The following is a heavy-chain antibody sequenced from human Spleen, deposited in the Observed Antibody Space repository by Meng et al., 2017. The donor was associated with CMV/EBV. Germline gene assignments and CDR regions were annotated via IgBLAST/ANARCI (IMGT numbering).Heavy chain of an antibody. CDR2: INPNSGGT. CDR3: ARKPDYYDSSGYYYSFFGVYYYYGMDV. Sequence: RQAPGQGLEWMGWINPNSGGTNYAQKFQGRVTMTRDTSISTAYMELSRLRSDDTAVYYCARKPDYYDSSGYYYSFFGVYYYYGMDVWGQGTTVTVSS. D-gene: IGHD3-22*01. V-gene: IGHV1-2*02. J-gene: IGHJ6*02.